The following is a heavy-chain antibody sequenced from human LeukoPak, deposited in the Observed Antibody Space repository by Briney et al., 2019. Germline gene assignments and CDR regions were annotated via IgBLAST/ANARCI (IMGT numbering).Heavy chain of an antibody. CDR2: ISYDGSNK. D-gene: IGHD3-10*01. V-gene: IGHV3-30*04. CDR1: GFTFSSYA. Sequence: GGSLRLSCAASGFTFSSYAMHWVRQAPGKGLEWVAVISYDGSNKYYADSVKGRFTISRDNSKNTLYLQMNSLRAEDTAVYYCARSMARGVILPFDYWGQGTLVTVSS. J-gene: IGHJ4*02. CDR3: ARSMARGVILPFDY.